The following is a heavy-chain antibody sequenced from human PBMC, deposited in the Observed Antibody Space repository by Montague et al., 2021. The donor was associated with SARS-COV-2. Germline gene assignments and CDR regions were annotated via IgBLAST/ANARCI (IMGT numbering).Heavy chain of an antibody. J-gene: IGHJ4*02. V-gene: IGHV4-34*01. CDR3: ARGVQSFSMIVVVVTGGIYSFDH. Sequence: SETLSLTCAVYGGSFSDYYWTWIRQSPGKGLEWIGEINHSGRTNYKPSLKSRVTMSVDTSKNQFSLKLNSVTAADTAVYYCARGVQSFSMIVVVVTGGIYSFDHWGQGTLVTVSS. D-gene: IGHD3-22*01. CDR1: GGSFSDYY. CDR2: INHSGRT.